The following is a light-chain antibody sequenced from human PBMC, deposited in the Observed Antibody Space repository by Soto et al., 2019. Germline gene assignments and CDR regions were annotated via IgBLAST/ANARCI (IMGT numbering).Light chain of an antibody. CDR3: QQYSDWPPT. CDR2: GAS. Sequence: EVVMTQSPATLSVSPGERATLSCRASQSVSSNLAWYQQKPGQAPGLLIYGASTRATGIPARFSGSGSGTEFTLTFSSLQSEDFAVYSFQQYSDWPPTFGPGTKVEIK. CDR1: QSVSSN. V-gene: IGKV3-15*01. J-gene: IGKJ1*01.